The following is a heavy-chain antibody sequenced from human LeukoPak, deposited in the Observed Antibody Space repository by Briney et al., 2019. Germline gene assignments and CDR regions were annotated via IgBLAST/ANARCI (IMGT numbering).Heavy chain of an antibody. J-gene: IGHJ6*02. CDR2: TYYRSKWYN. CDR3: AKSLGYYYDSSGYYETPLGMDV. CDR1: GDSVSSNSAA. V-gene: IGHV6-1*01. Sequence: SQTLSLTCAISGDSVSSNSAAWNWIRQSPSRGLEWLGRTYYRSKWYNDYAVSVKSRITINPDTSKNQFSLQLNSVTPEDTAVYYCAKSLGYYYDSSGYYETPLGMDVWGQGTTVTVSS. D-gene: IGHD3-22*01.